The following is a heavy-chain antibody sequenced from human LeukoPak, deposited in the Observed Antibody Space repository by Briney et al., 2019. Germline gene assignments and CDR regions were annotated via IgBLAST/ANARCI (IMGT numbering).Heavy chain of an antibody. V-gene: IGHV3-30*02. Sequence: GGSLRLSCAASGFTFSSYGIHWVRQAPGKGLEWVAFIRYDGSNKYYADSVKGRFTISRDNSKNTLYLQMNSLRAEDTAVYYCAKGLSTIAANWFDPWGQGTLVTVSS. CDR1: GFTFSSYG. J-gene: IGHJ5*02. CDR3: AKGLSTIAANWFDP. CDR2: IRYDGSNK. D-gene: IGHD6-13*01.